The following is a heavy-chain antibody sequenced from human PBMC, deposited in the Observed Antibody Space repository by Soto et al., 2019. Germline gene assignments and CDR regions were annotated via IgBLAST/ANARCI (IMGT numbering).Heavy chain of an antibody. J-gene: IGHJ6*02. D-gene: IGHD3-9*01. CDR2: IYPGDSDT. Sequence: PGESLKISCKCSGYSSTSYWIGWVRQMPGKGLEWMGIIYPGDSDTRYSPSFQGQVTISSDKIISTAYLQWSSLKASDTAMYYCARVSRYFDWPLAYYYHGMDVWGQGTTVTVSS. CDR3: ARVSRYFDWPLAYYYHGMDV. V-gene: IGHV5-51*01. CDR1: GYSSTSYW.